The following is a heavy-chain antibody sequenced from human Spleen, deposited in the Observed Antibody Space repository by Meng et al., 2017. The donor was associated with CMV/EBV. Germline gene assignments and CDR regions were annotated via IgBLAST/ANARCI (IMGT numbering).Heavy chain of an antibody. J-gene: IGHJ4*02. CDR3: TTDGYYYDSSGTDY. Sequence: GGSLRLSCAVSEFTFSNAWMSWVRQAPGKGLEWVGRIKSKTDGGTADYTAPADYPAPVKGRLTISRDDSKNTLHLQMSSLKTEDTAVYYCTTDGYYYDSSGTDYWGQGTLVTVSS. V-gene: IGHV3-15*01. CDR1: EFTFSNAW. CDR2: IKSKTDGGTADYTAPA. D-gene: IGHD3-22*01.